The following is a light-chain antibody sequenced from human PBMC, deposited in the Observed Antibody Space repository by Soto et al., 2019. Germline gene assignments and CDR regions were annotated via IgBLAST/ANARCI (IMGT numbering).Light chain of an antibody. J-gene: IGLJ1*01. CDR1: TSDVGAYNY. CDR3: SFAASRTYV. V-gene: IGLV2-14*01. Sequence: QSALTQPASVSGSPGQSITISCTGTTSDVGAYNYVSWYQYHPGKAPKLMIYTVSNRPSGVSNRFSGSKSGSTASLTISGLQAEDEADYFCSFAASRTYVFGTGTKVTVL. CDR2: TVS.